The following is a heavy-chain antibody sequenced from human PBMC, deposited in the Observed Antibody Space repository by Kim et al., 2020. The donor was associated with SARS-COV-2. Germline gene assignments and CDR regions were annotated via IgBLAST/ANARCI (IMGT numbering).Heavy chain of an antibody. CDR1: GGSISSSSYY. J-gene: IGHJ5*02. D-gene: IGHD3-22*01. V-gene: IGHV4-39*01. Sequence: SETLSLTCTVSGGSISSSSYYWGWIRQPPGKGLEWIGSIYYSGSTYYNPSLKSRVTISVDTSKNQFSLKLSSVTAADTAVYYCARQPAMIVVVITGWFDPWGQGTLVTVSS. CDR2: IYYSGST. CDR3: ARQPAMIVVVITGWFDP.